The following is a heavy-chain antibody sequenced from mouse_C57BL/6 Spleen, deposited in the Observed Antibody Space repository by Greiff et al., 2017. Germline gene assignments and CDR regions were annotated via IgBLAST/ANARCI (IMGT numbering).Heavy chain of an antibody. CDR1: GSTFTDYE. V-gene: IGHV1-15*01. J-gene: IGHJ2*01. Sequence: QVQLQQSGAELVRPGASVTLSCKASGSTFTDYEMHWVKQTPVHGLEWIGAIDPETGGTAYNQKFKGKALLTSDKSSSTAYLELRSLTSEVSAVSSCTTHDYDLDYWGQGTTLTVSS. CDR2: IDPETGGT. CDR3: TTHDYDLDY. D-gene: IGHD2-4*01.